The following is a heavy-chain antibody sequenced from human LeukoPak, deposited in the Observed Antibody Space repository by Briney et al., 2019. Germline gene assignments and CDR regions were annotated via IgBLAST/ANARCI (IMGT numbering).Heavy chain of an antibody. CDR1: GGSFSGYY. Sequence: PSETLSLTCAVYGGSFSGYYRSWIRQPPGKGLEWIGEINHSGSTNYNPSLKSRVTISVDTSKNQFSLRLSSVTAADTAVYYCARGGYSYGLKAFDIWGQGTKVTVSS. V-gene: IGHV4-34*01. J-gene: IGHJ3*02. CDR2: INHSGST. D-gene: IGHD5-18*01. CDR3: ARGGYSYGLKAFDI.